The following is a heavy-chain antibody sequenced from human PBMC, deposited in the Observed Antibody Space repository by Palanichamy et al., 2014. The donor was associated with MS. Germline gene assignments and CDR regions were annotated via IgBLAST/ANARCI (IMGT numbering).Heavy chain of an antibody. CDR2: VHSRGTT. D-gene: IGHD3-10*01. V-gene: IGHV4-59*02. Sequence: QVQAAGVGPTTGEGFGDPVPHLYCLWWVRQWLLLELDPAVPRKGLEWIGFVHSRGTTNYNSSLKSRVTISVDASRNQFSLRLTSVTAADTAVYYCARARAKWFGEISPFDYWGQGMRVSVSS. J-gene: IGHJ4*02. CDR3: ARARAKWFGEISPFDY. CDR1: WVRQWLL.